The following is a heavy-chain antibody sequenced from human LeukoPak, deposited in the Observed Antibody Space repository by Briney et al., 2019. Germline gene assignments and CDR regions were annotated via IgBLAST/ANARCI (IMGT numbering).Heavy chain of an antibody. CDR1: VFTLNSYW. V-gene: IGHV3-7*01. J-gene: IGHJ4*02. CDR3: ASRGGTHFDD. D-gene: IGHD3-16*01. CDR2: IKQDGSEK. Sequence: PGVSLRLLCAASVFTLNSYWMTCVRQAPGKGLEWLANIKQDGSEKYCVDSVRRRFTISRHNAKNSLYAQENSVRREDTAVYYCASRGGTHFDDWGQRAPVT.